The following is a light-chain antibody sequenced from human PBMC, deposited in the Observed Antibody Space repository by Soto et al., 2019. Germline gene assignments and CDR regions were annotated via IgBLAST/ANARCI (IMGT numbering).Light chain of an antibody. CDR1: QSINNW. CDR2: KVS. Sequence: DIHMTQSASTLSSLLGDTVTITGRASQSINNWLAWYQQKPGKAPKFLIYKVSHLEDGVPSRFSGSGSGTEFNLTIRGLQPDDFATYYCQQYSYYWTFGQGTKVDI. V-gene: IGKV1-5*03. J-gene: IGKJ1*01. CDR3: QQYSYYWT.